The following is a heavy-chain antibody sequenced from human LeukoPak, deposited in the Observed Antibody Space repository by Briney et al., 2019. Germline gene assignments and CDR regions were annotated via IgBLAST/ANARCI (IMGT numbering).Heavy chain of an antibody. CDR1: GFTFSSYA. Sequence: GGSLRLSCAASGFTFSSYAMSWVRQAPGKGLEWVSAISGSGGSTYYADSVKGRFTISRDNFKNTLYLQMNSLRAEDTAVYYCAKDKNYYDSSGYYDYWGQGTLVTVSS. D-gene: IGHD3-22*01. CDR3: AKDKNYYDSSGYYDY. V-gene: IGHV3-23*01. CDR2: ISGSGGST. J-gene: IGHJ4*02.